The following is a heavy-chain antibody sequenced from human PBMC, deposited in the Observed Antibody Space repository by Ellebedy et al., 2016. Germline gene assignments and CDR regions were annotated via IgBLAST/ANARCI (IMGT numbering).Heavy chain of an antibody. D-gene: IGHD1-1*01. J-gene: IGHJ4*02. CDR3: AKGHTWKAIDY. CDR2: ISYDGSNK. CDR1: GFTFSSYG. V-gene: IGHV3-30*18. Sequence: GESLKISXAASGFTFSSYGMHWVRQAPGKGLEWVAVISYDGSNKYYADSVKGRFTISRDNSKNTLYLQMNSLRAEDTAVYYCAKGHTWKAIDYWGQGTLVTVSS.